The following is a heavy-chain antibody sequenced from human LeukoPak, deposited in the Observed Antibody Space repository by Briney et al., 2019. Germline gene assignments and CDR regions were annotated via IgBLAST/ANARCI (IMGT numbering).Heavy chain of an antibody. CDR3: ANEVRPNDY. CDR2: IDISGGST. CDR1: GFTFSSHA. D-gene: IGHD1-1*01. J-gene: IGHJ4*02. Sequence: GGFLRLSCAASGFTFSSHAMCWVRQAPGKGLEWVSSIDISGGSTYYADSVKGRFTISRDNSKNTLYLQMNSLRVEDTALYYCANEVRPNDYWGQGTLVTVSS. V-gene: IGHV3-23*05.